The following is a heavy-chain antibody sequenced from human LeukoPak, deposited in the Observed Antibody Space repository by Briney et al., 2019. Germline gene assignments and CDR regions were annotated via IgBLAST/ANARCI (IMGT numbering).Heavy chain of an antibody. J-gene: IGHJ4*02. Sequence: PSETLSLTCTVSGGSISSYYWSWIRQPPGKGLDWIGFIYHNGRTDYNPSLKSRVTISADTSKNQFSLRLSSVTAADTAVYYCARVFRAAAVDYWGQGTPVTVSS. CDR3: ARVFRAAAVDY. CDR1: GGSISSYY. CDR2: IYHNGRT. V-gene: IGHV4-59*01. D-gene: IGHD6-13*01.